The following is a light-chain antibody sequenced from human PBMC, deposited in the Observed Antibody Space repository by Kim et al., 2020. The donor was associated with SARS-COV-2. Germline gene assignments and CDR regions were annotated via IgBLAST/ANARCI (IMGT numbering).Light chain of an antibody. J-gene: IGLJ2*01. CDR2: DND. Sequence: QSVLTQPPSVSAAPGQRVTMSCSGSSSNIGNNYVSWYQHLPGTAPKLLIYDNDERVSGIPDRFSGSKSGTSATLAITGLQTGDEADYYCATWDSSLSAWVFGGGTQLTVL. V-gene: IGLV1-51*01. CDR3: ATWDSSLSAWV. CDR1: SSNIGNNY.